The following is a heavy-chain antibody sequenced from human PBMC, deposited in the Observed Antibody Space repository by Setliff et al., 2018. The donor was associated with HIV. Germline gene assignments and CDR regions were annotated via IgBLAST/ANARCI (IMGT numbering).Heavy chain of an antibody. V-gene: IGHV1-2*06. J-gene: IGHJ6*03. CDR1: GYTFNNFY. CDR2: IDPQNAGT. CDR3: ARDPIGIDFGLSYYMDV. D-gene: IGHD3-3*01. Sequence: GASVKVSCKASGYTFNNFYLHWVRQAPGQGLEWMGRIDPQNAGTNFPQKFQGRVTMTWDRSTRTAYMELRSLTFDDTAVYYCARDPIGIDFGLSYYMDVWGKGTAVTVSS.